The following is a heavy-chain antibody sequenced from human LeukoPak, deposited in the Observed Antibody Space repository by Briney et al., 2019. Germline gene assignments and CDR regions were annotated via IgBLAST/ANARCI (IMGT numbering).Heavy chain of an antibody. J-gene: IGHJ3*02. CDR2: MNPNSGNT. D-gene: IGHD3-3*01. CDR3: ARGLTYYDFWGGHDAFDI. V-gene: IGHV1-8*03. CDR1: GYTFTSYD. Sequence: GASVKVSCKASGYTFTSYDINWVRQATGQGLEWMGWMNPNSGNTGYAQKFQGRVTITRNTSISTAYMELSSLRSEDTAVYYCARGLTYYDFWGGHDAFDIWGQGTMVTVSS.